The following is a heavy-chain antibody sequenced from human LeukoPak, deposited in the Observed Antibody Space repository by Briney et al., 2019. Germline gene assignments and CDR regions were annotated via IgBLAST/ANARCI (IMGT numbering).Heavy chain of an antibody. D-gene: IGHD1/OR15-1a*01. CDR2: IDPSGGST. CDR1: GYTFTSYY. V-gene: IGHV1-46*01. J-gene: IGHJ4*02. Sequence: EASVKVSCMASGYTFTSYYMHWVRQAPGQGLEWMGIIDPSGGSTSYAQKFQGRVTVTRDTSTGTVYMELSSLRSEDTAVYYCAREPGVNMYYFDYWGQGTLVTVSS. CDR3: AREPGVNMYYFDY.